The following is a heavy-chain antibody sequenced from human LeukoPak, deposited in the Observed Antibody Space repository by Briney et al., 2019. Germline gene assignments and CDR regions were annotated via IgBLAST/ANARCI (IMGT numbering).Heavy chain of an antibody. CDR2: ISSSSSTI. CDR1: GFTFSSNS. Sequence: GGSLRLSCAASGFTFSSNSMNWVRQAPGKGLEWVSYISSSSSTIYYADSVKGRFTISRGNAKNSLYLQMNSLRAEDTAVYYCTRDRAFTMVRGVITNWFDPWGQGTQVTVSS. CDR3: TRDRAFTMVRGVITNWFDP. J-gene: IGHJ5*02. V-gene: IGHV3-48*01. D-gene: IGHD3-10*01.